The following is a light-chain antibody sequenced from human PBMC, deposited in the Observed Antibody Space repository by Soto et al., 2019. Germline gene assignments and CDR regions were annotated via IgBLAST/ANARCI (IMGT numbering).Light chain of an antibody. CDR1: QTLGTN. V-gene: IGKV3D-15*01. CDR3: QQYNNWPPIT. Sequence: EVVMTQSPATLSVSPGESATLSCRASQTLGTNLAWYQQKPGQAPRLFIYGASTRATGIPDRFSGSGSGTEFTLTISSLQSEDFAVYYCQQYNNWPPITFGQGTRLEIK. J-gene: IGKJ5*01. CDR2: GAS.